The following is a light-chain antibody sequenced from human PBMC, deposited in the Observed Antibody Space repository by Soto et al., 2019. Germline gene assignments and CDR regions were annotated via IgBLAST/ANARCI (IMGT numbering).Light chain of an antibody. J-gene: IGLJ2*01. CDR1: SSDVGGYNY. CDR3: SSYSTTYTVL. CDR2: EVS. Sequence: QSALTQPASKSGSPGQSITISCTGTSSDVGGYNYVSWYQQHPDRAPKLIIYEVSNRPSGVSIRFSGSKSANTASLTISGLQAEDEADYYCSSYSTTYTVLFGGGTKLTVL. V-gene: IGLV2-14*01.